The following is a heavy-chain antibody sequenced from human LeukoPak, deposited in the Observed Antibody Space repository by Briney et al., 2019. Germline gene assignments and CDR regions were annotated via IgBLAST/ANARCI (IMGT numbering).Heavy chain of an antibody. Sequence: GGSLRLSCEASGFTFSTYWMSWVRQAPGKGLEWVANIKEDGSEKYYVDSVKGRFTISRDNAKNSRYLQMNSLRAEDTAVYYCASGYYSRRFDYWGQGTLVTVSS. D-gene: IGHD3-22*01. CDR3: ASGYYSRRFDY. CDR1: GFTFSTYW. J-gene: IGHJ4*02. V-gene: IGHV3-7*01. CDR2: IKEDGSEK.